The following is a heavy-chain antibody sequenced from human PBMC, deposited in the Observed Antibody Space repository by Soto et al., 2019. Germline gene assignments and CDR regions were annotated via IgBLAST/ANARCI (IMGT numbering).Heavy chain of an antibody. CDR1: GFTFGSYS. D-gene: IGHD2-21*02. CDR3: ARDLRATLVATAMPYYMDV. CDR2: ILSSSGVI. V-gene: IGHV3-48*01. J-gene: IGHJ6*03. Sequence: EVQLVESGGGLVQPGGSLRLSCAASGFTFGSYSMNWVRQAPGKGLEWVSFILSSSGVIYYADSVKGRFTISRDNAKNSLYLQMNILRAEDTAVYYCARDLRATLVATAMPYYMDVWGKGTTVTVSS.